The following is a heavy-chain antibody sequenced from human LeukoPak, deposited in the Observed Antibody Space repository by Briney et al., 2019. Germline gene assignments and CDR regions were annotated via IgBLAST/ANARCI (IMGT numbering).Heavy chain of an antibody. CDR2: IYYSGST. Sequence: SETLSLTCTVSGGSISSGRYYWNWIRQPPGKGLEWIGYIYYSGSTNYNPSLKSRVTISVDTSKNQFSLKLSSVTAADTAVYYCAREGIAAAVDYWGQGTLVTVSS. CDR1: GGSISSGRYY. J-gene: IGHJ4*02. V-gene: IGHV4-61*01. D-gene: IGHD6-13*01. CDR3: AREGIAAAVDY.